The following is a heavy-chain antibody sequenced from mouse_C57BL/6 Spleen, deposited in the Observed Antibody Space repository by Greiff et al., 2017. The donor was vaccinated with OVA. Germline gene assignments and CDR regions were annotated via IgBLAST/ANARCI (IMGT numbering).Heavy chain of an antibody. Sequence: VQLQESGAELVKPGASVKMSCKASGYTFTTYPIEWMKQNHGKSLEWIGNFHPYNDDTKYNEKFKGKATLTVEKSSSTVYLELIRLTSDDSAVYYCARKGLWDYGYFDVWGTGTTVTVSS. CDR2: FHPYNDDT. D-gene: IGHD1-1*02. CDR3: ARKGLWDYGYFDV. CDR1: GYTFTTYP. J-gene: IGHJ1*03. V-gene: IGHV1-47*01.